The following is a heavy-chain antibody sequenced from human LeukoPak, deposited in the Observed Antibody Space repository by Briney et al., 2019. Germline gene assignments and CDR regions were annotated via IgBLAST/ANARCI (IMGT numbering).Heavy chain of an antibody. D-gene: IGHD5-18*01. J-gene: IGHJ4*02. Sequence: GSLRLSCAASGLTFSIYGMTWVRQAPGKGLEWVSTISGSGDITYYADSVKGRFTISRDNSKNTLYLQMNSLRAEDTAVYYCAREGGYSYGLPNNFDYWGQGTLVTVSS. V-gene: IGHV3-23*01. CDR3: AREGGYSYGLPNNFDY. CDR1: GLTFSIYG. CDR2: ISGSGDIT.